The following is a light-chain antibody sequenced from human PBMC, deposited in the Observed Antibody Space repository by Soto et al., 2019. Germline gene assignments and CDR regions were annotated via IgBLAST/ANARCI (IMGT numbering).Light chain of an antibody. CDR2: DVS. J-gene: IGLJ1*01. Sequence: QSALTQPRSVSGSPGQSVTISCSETSSDVGGYKYVSWYQQHPGKAPKLMIYDVSKRPSGVPDRFSGSKSGNTASLTISGLQAEDEADYYCCSYAGSYTYVFGTGTKVTVL. CDR1: SSDVGGYKY. V-gene: IGLV2-11*01. CDR3: CSYAGSYTYV.